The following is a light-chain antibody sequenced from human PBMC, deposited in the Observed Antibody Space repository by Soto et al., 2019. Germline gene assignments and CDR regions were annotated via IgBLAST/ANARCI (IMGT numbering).Light chain of an antibody. Sequence: DIQMTQSPSTLSASVGDRVTITCRASQSLNSLLAWYQQKPGKAXKLLIYDASSLESGVPSRFSGSGSGTEFTLTIRSLQPDDFATYYCQQYNSYSYWTFGQGTKVDI. V-gene: IGKV1-5*01. CDR2: DAS. CDR1: QSLNSL. CDR3: QQYNSYSYWT. J-gene: IGKJ1*01.